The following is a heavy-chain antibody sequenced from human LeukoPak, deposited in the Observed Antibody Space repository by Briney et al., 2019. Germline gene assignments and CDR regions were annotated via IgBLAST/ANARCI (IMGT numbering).Heavy chain of an antibody. CDR1: GYTFTGYY. V-gene: IGHV1-2*02. J-gene: IGHJ6*03. CDR2: INPNSGGT. Sequence: GASVKVSCKASGYTFTGYYMHWVRQAPGQGLEWMGWINPNSGGTNYAQKFQGRVTMTRDTSISTAYMELSRLRSDDTAVYYCARALTVTTNNGLNYYYYYMDVWGKGTTVTVSS. D-gene: IGHD4-17*01. CDR3: ARALTVTTNNGLNYYYYYMDV.